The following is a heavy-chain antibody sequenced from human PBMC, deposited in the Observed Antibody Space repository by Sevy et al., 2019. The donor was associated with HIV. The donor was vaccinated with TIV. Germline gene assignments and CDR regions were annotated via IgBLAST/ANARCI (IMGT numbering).Heavy chain of an antibody. CDR1: GDSIRSQSHY. Sequence: SETVSLTCTVSGDSIRSQSHYWAWIRQSPGKGLEWIASIYYTGSSYYNLSLRGRVTISVDTSKAQISLKLTSVTAADTAVYFCARQVRFSGVIINHFDYWGHGTLVTVSS. D-gene: IGHD3-3*01. J-gene: IGHJ4*01. CDR3: ARQVRFSGVIINHFDY. V-gene: IGHV4-39*01. CDR2: IYYTGSS.